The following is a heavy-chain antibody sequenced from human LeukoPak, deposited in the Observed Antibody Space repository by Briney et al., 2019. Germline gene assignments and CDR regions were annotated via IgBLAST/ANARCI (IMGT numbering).Heavy chain of an antibody. CDR1: GFTFSNAW. D-gene: IGHD3-22*01. V-gene: IGHV3-15*07. J-gene: IGHJ4*02. CDR2: IRSNSDGGTI. Sequence: GGSLRLSCATSGFTFSNAWMNWVRQAPGKGLEWVGRIRSNSDGGTIDYAAPVKGRFALSRDDSKNTLYLQMSSLRAEDTAIYYCVKVEGSTGVNYYFDYWGQGTLVTVSS. CDR3: VKVEGSTGVNYYFDY.